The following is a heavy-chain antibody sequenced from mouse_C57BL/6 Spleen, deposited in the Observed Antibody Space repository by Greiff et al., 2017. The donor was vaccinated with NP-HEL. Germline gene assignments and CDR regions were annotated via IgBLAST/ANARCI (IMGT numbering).Heavy chain of an antibody. J-gene: IGHJ3*01. D-gene: IGHD2-4*01. V-gene: IGHV1-4*01. Sequence: VQLQQSGAELARPGASVKMSCKASGYTFTSYTMHWVKQRPGQGLEWIGYINPSSGYTKYNQKFKDKATLTADKSSSTAYMQLSSLTSEDSAVYYCASGYDYDADLFAYWGQGTLVTVSA. CDR1: GYTFTSYT. CDR3: ASGYDYDADLFAY. CDR2: INPSSGYT.